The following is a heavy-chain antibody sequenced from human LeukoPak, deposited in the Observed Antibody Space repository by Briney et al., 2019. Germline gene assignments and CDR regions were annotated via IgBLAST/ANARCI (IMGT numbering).Heavy chain of an antibody. CDR3: AKPFGSGWTPLDC. CDR1: GFTFSSYW. D-gene: IGHD6-19*01. CDR2: IKQDGSDK. V-gene: IGHV3-7*01. Sequence: PGGSLRLSCVASGFTFSSYWMSWVRQAPGKWLEWVANIKQDGSDKNYVDSVKGRFTISRDNAKNSLYLQMNSLRAEATAIYYCAKPFGSGWTPLDCWGQGTLVTVSS. J-gene: IGHJ4*02.